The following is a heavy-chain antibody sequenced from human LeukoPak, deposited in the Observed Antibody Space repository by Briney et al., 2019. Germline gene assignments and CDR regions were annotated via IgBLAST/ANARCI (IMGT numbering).Heavy chain of an antibody. V-gene: IGHV3-23*01. CDR1: GFTFSNYA. CDR2: SSGGITT. CDR3: PRQSYASGWNPFDY. J-gene: IGHJ4*02. D-gene: IGHD6-19*01. Sequence: GGSLRLSCAASGFTFSNYAMSWVRQAPGKGLEWVSTSSGGITTYYADSAKGRFTISRDNSKNTMFLQMNSLRADDTAVYYCPRQSYASGWNPFDYWGQGTLVAVSS.